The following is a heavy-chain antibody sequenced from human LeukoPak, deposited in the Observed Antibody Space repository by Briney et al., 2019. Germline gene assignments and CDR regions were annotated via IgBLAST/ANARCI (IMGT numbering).Heavy chain of an antibody. J-gene: IGHJ6*02. CDR1: GGTFSSYA. V-gene: IGHV1-69*13. CDR2: IIPIFGTA. D-gene: IGHD2-15*01. Sequence: VASVKVSCKASGGTFSSYAISWVRQAPGQGLEWMGGIIPIFGTANYAQKFQGRVTITADESTSTAYMELSSLRSEDTAVYYCASAKGSYYYYGMDVWGQGTTVTVSS. CDR3: ASAKGSYYYYGMDV.